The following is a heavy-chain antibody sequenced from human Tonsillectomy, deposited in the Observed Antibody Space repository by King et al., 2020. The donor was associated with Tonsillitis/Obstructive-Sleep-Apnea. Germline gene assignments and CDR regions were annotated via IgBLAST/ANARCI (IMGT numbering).Heavy chain of an antibody. D-gene: IGHD2-2*01. J-gene: IGHJ6*02. CDR3: ASAPHRDCGMSTSCYFGEYYNGMDV. CDR2: LIPLLSIT. V-gene: IGHV1-69*10. CDR1: GGSFNNYA. Sequence: QLVQSGAEVRKPGSSVRVSCKASGGSFNNYAISWVRQAPGQGLEWMGGLIPLLSITNSAQKFQGRVTITADKSTSTVYMELSSVRSEDKAVYYCASAPHRDCGMSTSCYFGEYYNGMDVWGQGTTVTVSS.